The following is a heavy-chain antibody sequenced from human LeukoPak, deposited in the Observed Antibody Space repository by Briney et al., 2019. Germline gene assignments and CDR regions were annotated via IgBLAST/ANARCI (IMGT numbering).Heavy chain of an antibody. Sequence: GGSLRLSCAASGFTFSNAWMSWVRQAPGKGLEWVGRIKSKTDGGTTDYAAPVKGRFTISRDDSKNTLYLQMNSLKTEDTAVYYCTTGPPYDDILTGYHAGYGMDVWGKGTTVTVSS. CDR3: TTGPPYDDILTGYHAGYGMDV. J-gene: IGHJ6*04. CDR2: IKSKTDGGTT. D-gene: IGHD3-9*01. CDR1: GFTFSNAW. V-gene: IGHV3-15*01.